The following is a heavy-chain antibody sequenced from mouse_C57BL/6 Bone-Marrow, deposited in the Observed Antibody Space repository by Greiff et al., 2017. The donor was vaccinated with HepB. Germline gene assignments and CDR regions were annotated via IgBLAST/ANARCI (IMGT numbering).Heavy chain of an antibody. V-gene: IGHV2-9-1*01. J-gene: IGHJ4*01. D-gene: IGHD1-1*01. CDR1: GFSLTSYA. Sequence: QVQLKESGPGLVAPSQSLSITCTVSGFSLTSYAISWVRQPPGKGLEWLGVIWTGGGTNDNSALKSRMIISKDNSKSQVFLKMNRLQTDDTARYYCARNDYYGSSLPAMDYGGQGTSVTVSS. CDR2: IWTGGGT. CDR3: ARNDYYGSSLPAMDY.